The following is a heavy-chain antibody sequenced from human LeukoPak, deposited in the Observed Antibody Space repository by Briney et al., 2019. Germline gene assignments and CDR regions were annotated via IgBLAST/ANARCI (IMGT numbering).Heavy chain of an antibody. Sequence: GGSLRLSCAASGFTFSSYAMGWVRQAPGKGLEWVSAISGSGGSTYYADSVKGRFTISRDNSNNTLYLQMNSLRAEDTAVYYCASRIRLRFLEWLFSPCDYWGQGTLVTVSS. D-gene: IGHD3-3*01. CDR3: ASRIRLRFLEWLFSPCDY. CDR1: GFTFSSYA. J-gene: IGHJ4*02. CDR2: ISGSGGST. V-gene: IGHV3-23*01.